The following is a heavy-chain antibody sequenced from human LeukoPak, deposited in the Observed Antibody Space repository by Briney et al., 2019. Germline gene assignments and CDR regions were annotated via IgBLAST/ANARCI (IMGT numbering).Heavy chain of an antibody. Sequence: PSETLSLTCTVSGGSINSYYWSWIRQPPGKGLEWIGYIYYSGSTNYNPSLKSRVTISVATSKNQFSLKLSSVTAADTAVYYCARRDNSGWTYFDYWGQGTLVTVSS. J-gene: IGHJ4*02. V-gene: IGHV4-59*01. CDR1: GGSINSYY. CDR3: ARRDNSGWTYFDY. D-gene: IGHD6-19*01. CDR2: IYYSGST.